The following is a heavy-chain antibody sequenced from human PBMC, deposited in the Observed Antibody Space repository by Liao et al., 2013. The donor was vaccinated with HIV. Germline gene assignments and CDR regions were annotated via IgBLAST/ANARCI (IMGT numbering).Heavy chain of an antibody. CDR3: ARDQEGFSTTSRYYYYYMDV. D-gene: IGHD6-13*01. CDR1: GGSFSGYY. CDR2: INHSGST. V-gene: IGHV4-34*01. Sequence: QVQLQQWGAGLLKPSETLSLTCAVYGGSFSGYYWSWIRQPPGKGLEWIGEINHSGSTNYNPSLKSRVTISVDTSKNQFSLKLSSVTAADTAVYYCARDQEGFSTTSRYYYYYMDVWGKGTTVTVSS. J-gene: IGHJ6*03.